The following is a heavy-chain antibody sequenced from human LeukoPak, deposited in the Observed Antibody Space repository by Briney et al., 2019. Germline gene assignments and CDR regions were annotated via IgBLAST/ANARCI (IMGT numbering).Heavy chain of an antibody. V-gene: IGHV4-34*01. Sequence: SETLSLTCAVYGGSFSGYYWSWIRQPPGKGLEWIGEINHSGSTNYNPSLKSRVTISVDTSKNQFSLKLSSVTAADTAVYYCAREAFYYYDSSGFDYWGQGTLVTVSS. CDR2: INHSGST. CDR1: GGSFSGYY. J-gene: IGHJ4*02. CDR3: AREAFYYYDSSGFDY. D-gene: IGHD3-22*01.